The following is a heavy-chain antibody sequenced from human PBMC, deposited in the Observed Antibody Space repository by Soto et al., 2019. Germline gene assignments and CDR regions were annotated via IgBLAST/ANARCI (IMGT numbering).Heavy chain of an antibody. CDR3: AREGMGFSKRFDP. CDR2: MNTDGSDT. D-gene: IGHD2-8*01. J-gene: IGHJ5*02. V-gene: IGHV3-74*01. Sequence: PGGSLRLSGAASGFTFSSYWIHWVRQAPGKGLVWVSRMNTDGSDTYYADSVKGRFTISRDNARNTVYLQMNSLRVEDTAVYYCAREGMGFSKRFDPRGPVTLVSVS. CDR1: GFTFSSYW.